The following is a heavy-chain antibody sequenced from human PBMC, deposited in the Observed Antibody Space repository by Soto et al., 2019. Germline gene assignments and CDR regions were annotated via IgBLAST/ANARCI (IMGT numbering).Heavy chain of an antibody. CDR3: ATVLVGATRHPDSDA. CDR2: IYYDGST. D-gene: IGHD2-15*01. CDR1: GRSISGYD. V-gene: IGHV4-39*02. Sequence: PSDTRAITCTFYGRSISGYDLAWIRKHPGTGLSWIASIYYDGSTYYNSSLKSRVTISRDTSKNHSALRLTSVTAAVTAVYYCATVLVGATRHPDSDAWGQGTLVTLSS. J-gene: IGHJ4*02.